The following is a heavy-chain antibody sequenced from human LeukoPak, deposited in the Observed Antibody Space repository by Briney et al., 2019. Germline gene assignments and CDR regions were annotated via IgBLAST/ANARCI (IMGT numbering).Heavy chain of an antibody. J-gene: IGHJ4*02. CDR1: GFSFSEYY. V-gene: IGHV3-30*02. Sequence: GGSLRLSCAASGFSFSEYYMTWIRQAPGKGLEWVAFIRYDGSNKYYADSVKGRFTISRDNSKNTLYLQMNSLRAEDTAVYYCAKGTLREDYVWGSYRSPPALGYWGQGTLVTVSS. CDR3: AKGTLREDYVWGSYRSPPALGY. D-gene: IGHD3-16*02. CDR2: IRYDGSNK.